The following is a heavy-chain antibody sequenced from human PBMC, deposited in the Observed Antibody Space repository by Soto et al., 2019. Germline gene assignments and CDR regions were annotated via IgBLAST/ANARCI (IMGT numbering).Heavy chain of an antibody. CDR1: GFTFSSYS. J-gene: IGHJ6*02. CDR2: ISSSSSYI. Sequence: GGPQRLSCAASGFTFSSYSMNWVRQAPGKGLEWVSSISSSSSYIYYADSVKGRFTISRDNAKNSLYLQMNSLRAEDTAVYYCARTPGFLGYCSSTSCPYGMDVWGQGTTVTGSS. V-gene: IGHV3-21*01. D-gene: IGHD2-2*01. CDR3: ARTPGFLGYCSSTSCPYGMDV.